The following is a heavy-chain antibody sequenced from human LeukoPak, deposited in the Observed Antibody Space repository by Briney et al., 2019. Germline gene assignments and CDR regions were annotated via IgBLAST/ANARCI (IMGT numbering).Heavy chain of an antibody. CDR1: GFTFSRNS. D-gene: IGHD2-15*01. J-gene: IGHJ4*02. CDR3: ARNSDWGCSGGTCYNYEGY. Sequence: GGSLRLSCAVSGFTASGFTFSRNSMSWVRQAPGKGLDWVASIREDGSEKYYVDSVKGRFTISRDNAKNSLYLQMDSLRAEDTAVYYCARNSDWGCSGGTCYNYEGYWGQGTLVTVSS. V-gene: IGHV3-7*02. CDR2: IREDGSEK.